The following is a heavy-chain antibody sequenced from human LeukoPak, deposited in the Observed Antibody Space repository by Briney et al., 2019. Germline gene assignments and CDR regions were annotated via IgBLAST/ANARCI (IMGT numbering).Heavy chain of an antibody. CDR2: INPDGGNT. Sequence: ASVKVSCKASGYSFSSYYIHWVRQAPGQVLEWMGLINPDGGNTNYAQNFQGRVTLTRDTSTSTAYMELSSLRSEDTAVYYCARNYYGSGSSDWGQGTLVTVSS. J-gene: IGHJ4*02. CDR1: GYSFSSYY. D-gene: IGHD3-10*01. V-gene: IGHV1-46*01. CDR3: ARNYYGSGSSD.